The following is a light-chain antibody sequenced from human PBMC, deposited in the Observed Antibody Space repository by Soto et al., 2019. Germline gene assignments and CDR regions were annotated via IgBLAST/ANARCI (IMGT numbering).Light chain of an antibody. V-gene: IGKV3-15*01. CDR3: QQYNNWPPLT. Sequence: EIVMTQSPATLSVSPGERATLSCRASQSVTTNLAWYQQKPGQAPRLLIYGASSMATGIPARFSGSGSGTECPLTISSLQSEDCAVYYCQQYNNWPPLTFGGGTKVEIK. CDR2: GAS. J-gene: IGKJ4*01. CDR1: QSVTTN.